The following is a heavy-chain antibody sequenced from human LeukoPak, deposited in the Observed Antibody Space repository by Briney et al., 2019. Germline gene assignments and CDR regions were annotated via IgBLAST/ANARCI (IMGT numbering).Heavy chain of an antibody. CDR1: GYTFTGYY. J-gene: IGHJ4*02. D-gene: IGHD3-9*01. V-gene: IGHV1-2*02. CDR2: INPNSGGT. CDR3: ARIREPLRYFVFDY. Sequence: ASVKVSCKASGYTFTGYYMHWVRQAPGQGLEWMGWINPNSGGTNYAQKFQGRVTMTRDTSISTAYMELSRLRSDDTAVYYCARIREPLRYFVFDYWGQGTLVTVSS.